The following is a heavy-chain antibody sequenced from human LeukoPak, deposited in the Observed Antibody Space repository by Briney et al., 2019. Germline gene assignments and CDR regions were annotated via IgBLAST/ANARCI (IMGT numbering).Heavy chain of an antibody. J-gene: IGHJ4*02. CDR2: ITPVLGTA. CDR1: GGTFSRYG. V-gene: IGHV1-69*11. CDR3: ARAIRYSNTWEYFDY. Sequence: GASVKVSCKASGGTFSRYGITWVRQAPGQGLEWVGRITPVLGTANYAQKFQDRVTITADESTSTAYMGLSSLRSEDTAIYYCARAIRYSNTWEYFDYWGQGTLVTVSS. D-gene: IGHD6-13*01.